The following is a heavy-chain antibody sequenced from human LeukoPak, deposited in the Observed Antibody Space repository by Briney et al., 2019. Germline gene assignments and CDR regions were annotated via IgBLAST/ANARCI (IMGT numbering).Heavy chain of an antibody. D-gene: IGHD2-2*01. CDR1: GYSFSNYW. CDR3: ARLEVVPAALWGGDY. Sequence: KDGESLKISCKGSGYSFSNYWIGWVRQMPGKGLEWMGIIYPGDSDTRYSPSFQGQVTISADKSISTAYLQWSSLKASDTAMYYCARLEVVPAALWGGDYWGQGTLVTVSS. J-gene: IGHJ4*02. CDR2: IYPGDSDT. V-gene: IGHV5-51*01.